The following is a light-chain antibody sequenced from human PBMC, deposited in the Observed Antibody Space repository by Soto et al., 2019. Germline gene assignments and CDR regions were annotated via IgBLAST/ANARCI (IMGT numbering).Light chain of an antibody. J-gene: IGKJ2*01. CDR2: GAS. CDR3: QQYNNWPRT. CDR1: QSVSGN. Sequence: EIVMTQSPATLSVSPGDRVTLSCRTSQSVSGNLAWYQQKPGQAPRLLFYGASSRATDVPGRFSGSGSGTEFTLTISSLQSEDVAVYYCQQYNNWPRTFGQGTKLEIK. V-gene: IGKV3-15*01.